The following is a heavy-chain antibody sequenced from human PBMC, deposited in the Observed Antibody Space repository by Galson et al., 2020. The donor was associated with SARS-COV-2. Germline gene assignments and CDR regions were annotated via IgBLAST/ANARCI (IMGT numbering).Heavy chain of an antibody. CDR1: GGSFSNNG. V-gene: IGHV1-69*13. Sequence: SVTVSCKTSGGSFSNNGISWVRQAPGQGLEWMGGILPVFGTANYAQEFQDRVTITADELTNTAYMKLSSLRHDDTAVYYCARVGGGYWGGYFDDWGQGTLVTVSS. CDR3: ARVGGGYWGGYFDD. D-gene: IGHD1-26*01. J-gene: IGHJ4*02. CDR2: ILPVFGTA.